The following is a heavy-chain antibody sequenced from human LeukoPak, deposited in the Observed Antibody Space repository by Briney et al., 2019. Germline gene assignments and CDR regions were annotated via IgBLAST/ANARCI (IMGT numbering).Heavy chain of an antibody. V-gene: IGHV4-4*07. Sequence: SETLSLTCTVSGGSISSYYWSWIRQPAGKGLEWIGRIYTSGSTYYNPSLKSRVTISVDTSKNQFSLKLSSVTAADTAVYYCARDRIPDNWNSRWFDPWGQGTLVTVSS. J-gene: IGHJ5*02. CDR3: ARDRIPDNWNSRWFDP. CDR1: GGSISSYY. CDR2: IYTSGST. D-gene: IGHD1-7*01.